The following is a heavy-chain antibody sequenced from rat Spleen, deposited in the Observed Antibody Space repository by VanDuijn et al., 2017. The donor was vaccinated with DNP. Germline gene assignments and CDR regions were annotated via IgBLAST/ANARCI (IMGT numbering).Heavy chain of an antibody. J-gene: IGHJ2*01. CDR3: ARHYYDGSYYFDY. CDR1: GFTFNNYD. D-gene: IGHD1-12*02. CDR2: IITSGGNT. Sequence: EVQLVESGGGLVQPGRSLKLSCAASGFTFNNYDMAWVRQAPTKGLEWVASIITSGGNTYYRDSVKGRFTVSRDNAKRTLYLQMDSLRSEDTATYYCARHYYDGSYYFDYWGQGVMVTVSS. V-gene: IGHV5-25*01.